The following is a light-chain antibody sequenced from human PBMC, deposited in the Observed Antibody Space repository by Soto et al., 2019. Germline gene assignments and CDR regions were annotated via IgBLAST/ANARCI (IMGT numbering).Light chain of an antibody. CDR2: EVS. CDR3: YSSKSSNTYV. J-gene: IGLJ1*01. Sequence: QSALTQPPSVSGSPGQSITISCTGTSSDVGSYNRVSWYQQPPGTAPKVMIYEVSNRPSGVPDRFSGSKSGNTASLTISGLHPKDEAYYYCYSSKSSNTYVFGPGTKLTVL. CDR1: SSDVGSYNR. V-gene: IGLV2-18*02.